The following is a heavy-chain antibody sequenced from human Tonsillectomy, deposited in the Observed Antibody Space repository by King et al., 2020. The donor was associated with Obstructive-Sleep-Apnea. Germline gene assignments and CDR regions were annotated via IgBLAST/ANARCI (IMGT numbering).Heavy chain of an antibody. D-gene: IGHD2/OR15-2a*01. V-gene: IGHV1-2*02. J-gene: IGHJ5*02. Sequence: VQLVESGAEVKKPGASVKVSCTPSGDTFTGDYIHWVRQAPGQGLEWMGWIKLNSGGTYFAQNFQGRLSMTRDTSISTAFIDLNSLGSDDTAIYYCASLSTTWGQGTLVTVSS. CDR3: ASLSTT. CDR2: IKLNSGGT. CDR1: GDTFTGDY.